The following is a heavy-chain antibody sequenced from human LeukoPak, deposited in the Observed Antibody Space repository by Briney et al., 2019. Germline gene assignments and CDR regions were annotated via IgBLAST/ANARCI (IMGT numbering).Heavy chain of an antibody. CDR3: ARVEDYVDANWYFDL. CDR1: GFTFSSYS. CDR2: IYSGGST. J-gene: IGHJ2*01. V-gene: IGHV3-53*01. Sequence: GGSLRLSCAASGFTFSSYSMNWVRQAPGKGLEWVSVIYSGGSTYYADSVKGRFTISRDNSKNTLYLQMNSLRAEDTAVYYCARVEDYVDANWYFDLWGRGTLVTVSS. D-gene: IGHD4-17*01.